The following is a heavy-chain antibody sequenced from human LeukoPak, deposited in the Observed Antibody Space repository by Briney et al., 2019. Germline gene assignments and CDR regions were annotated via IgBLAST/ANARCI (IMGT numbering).Heavy chain of an antibody. CDR3: AELGITMIGGV. V-gene: IGHV3-64*01. J-gene: IGHJ6*04. Sequence: GGSLRLSCAASGFTFSSYAMHWVRQAPGKGLEYVSAISSNGGSTYYANSVKGRFTISRDNSKNTLFLEMNSLRAEDTAVYYCAELGITMIGGVWGKGTTVTISS. CDR2: ISSNGGST. CDR1: GFTFSSYA. D-gene: IGHD3-10*02.